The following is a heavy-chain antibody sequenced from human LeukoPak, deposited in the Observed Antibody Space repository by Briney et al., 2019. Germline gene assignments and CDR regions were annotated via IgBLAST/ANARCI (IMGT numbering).Heavy chain of an antibody. CDR1: GYSFTSYW. CDR3: ARQAGYCSGGSCYSGWFDP. D-gene: IGHD2-15*01. J-gene: IGHJ5*02. Sequence: GESLKISCKGSGYSFTSYWIGWVRHMPGKSLEWMGIIYPGDSDTRYSTSFQGQVTISADKSISTAYRQWSSLKASDTAMYYCARQAGYCSGGSCYSGWFDPWGQGTLVTVSS. V-gene: IGHV5-51*01. CDR2: IYPGDSDT.